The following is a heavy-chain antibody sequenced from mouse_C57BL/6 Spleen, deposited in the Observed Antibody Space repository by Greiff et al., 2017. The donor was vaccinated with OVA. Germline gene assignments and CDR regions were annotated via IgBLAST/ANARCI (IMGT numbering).Heavy chain of an antibody. CDR2: INYDGSST. J-gene: IGHJ3*01. Sequence: EVQLVESEGGLVQPGSSMKLSCTASGFTFSDYYMAWVRQVPEKGLEWVANINYDGSSTYYLDSLKSRFIISRDNAKNILYLQMSSLKSEDTATYYCARGGSLAYWGQGTLVTVSA. CDR1: GFTFSDYY. CDR3: ARGGSLAY. V-gene: IGHV5-16*01.